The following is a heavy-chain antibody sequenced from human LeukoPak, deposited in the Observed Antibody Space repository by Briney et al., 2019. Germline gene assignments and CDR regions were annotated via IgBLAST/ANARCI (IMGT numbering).Heavy chain of an antibody. CDR1: GGSVSSYY. Sequence: PSETLSLTCTVSGGSVSSYYWSWIRQPPGKGLEWIGYIYYSGSTNYNPSLKSRVTISVDTSKNQFSLKLSSVTAADTAVYYCARVSRAGFHAFDIWGQGTMVTVSS. CDR2: IYYSGST. CDR3: ARVSRAGFHAFDI. D-gene: IGHD6-13*01. V-gene: IGHV4-59*02. J-gene: IGHJ3*02.